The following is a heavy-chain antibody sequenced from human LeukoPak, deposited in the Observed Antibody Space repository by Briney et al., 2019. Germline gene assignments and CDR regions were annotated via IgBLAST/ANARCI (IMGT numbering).Heavy chain of an antibody. CDR3: ARVAGYYYGSGSPNQFDY. Sequence: GGSLRLSCAASGFTFSSYSMNWVRQAPGKGREWVSSISSSSSYIYYADSVKGRFTISRDNAKNSLYLQMNSLRAEDTAVYYCARVAGYYYGSGSPNQFDYWGQGTLVTVSS. V-gene: IGHV3-21*01. CDR1: GFTFSSYS. D-gene: IGHD3-10*01. CDR2: ISSSSSYI. J-gene: IGHJ4*02.